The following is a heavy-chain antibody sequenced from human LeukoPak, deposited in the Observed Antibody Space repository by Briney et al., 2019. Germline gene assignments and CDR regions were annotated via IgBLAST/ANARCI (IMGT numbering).Heavy chain of an antibody. V-gene: IGHV3-23*01. Sequence: GGSLRLSCTASGISFSNYGMSWVRQVPGKGLEWVSTLSSSGTTIYADSVKGRFTISRAYSGNTLFLQMDSLRAEDTALYYCARVGYSRSWYFFDFWGHGTLVTVSS. J-gene: IGHJ4*01. CDR2: LSSSGTT. CDR3: ARVGYSRSWYFFDF. CDR1: GISFSNYG. D-gene: IGHD6-13*01.